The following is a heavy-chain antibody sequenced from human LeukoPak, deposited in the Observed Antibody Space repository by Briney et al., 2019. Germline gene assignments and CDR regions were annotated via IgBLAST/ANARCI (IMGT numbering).Heavy chain of an antibody. V-gene: IGHV3-30*04. D-gene: IGHD3-10*01. CDR2: ISYTNGSNK. Sequence: PGRSLRLSCAASGFTFRSFVMHWVRQAPGKGLEWVAAISYTNGSNKYYADSVKGRFTISRDNSKYTVYLEMNSLRVEDTAMYYCSKERPEEYYASGSYFDYWGQGTLVTVSS. CDR1: GFTFRSFV. CDR3: SKERPEEYYASGSYFDY. J-gene: IGHJ4*02.